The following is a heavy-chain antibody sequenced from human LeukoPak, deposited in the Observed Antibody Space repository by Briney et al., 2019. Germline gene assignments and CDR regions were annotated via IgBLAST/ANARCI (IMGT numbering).Heavy chain of an antibody. Sequence: SETLSLTCTVSGGSMITYYWSWIRQPPGKGLEWIGYTSHSGSTTYSPSLQSRVSISVDTSKNQFSLKLNSVTAADTAVFYCARANDFGGTDDASDIWGQGTMVTVSS. CDR2: TSHSGST. CDR3: ARANDFGGTDDASDI. CDR1: GGSMITYY. V-gene: IGHV4-59*01. D-gene: IGHD4-23*01. J-gene: IGHJ3*02.